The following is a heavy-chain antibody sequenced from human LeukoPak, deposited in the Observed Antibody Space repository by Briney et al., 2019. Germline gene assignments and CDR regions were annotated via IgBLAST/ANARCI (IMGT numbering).Heavy chain of an antibody. V-gene: IGHV3-66*01. D-gene: IGHD2-2*01. Sequence: GGSLRLSCAASGFSFSNYAMSWVRQAPGKGLEWVSVIYSGGSTYYADSVKGRFTISRDNAKNSLYLQMNSLRAEDTAVYYCARVPSQLPFDYWGQGTLVTVSS. J-gene: IGHJ4*02. CDR2: IYSGGST. CDR3: ARVPSQLPFDY. CDR1: GFSFSNYA.